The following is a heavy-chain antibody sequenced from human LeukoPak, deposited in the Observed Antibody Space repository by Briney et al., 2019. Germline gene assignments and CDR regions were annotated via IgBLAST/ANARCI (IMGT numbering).Heavy chain of an antibody. CDR2: IYYSGST. CDR3: ARVVYSGSYYGWFDP. Sequence: PSETLSLTCTVSGGSISSSSYYWGWLRQPPGKGLEWIGSIYYSGSTYYNPSLKSRVTISVDTSKNQFSLKLSSVTAADTAVYYCARVVYSGSYYGWFDPWGQGTLVTVSS. CDR1: GGSISSSSYY. J-gene: IGHJ5*02. D-gene: IGHD1-26*01. V-gene: IGHV4-39*07.